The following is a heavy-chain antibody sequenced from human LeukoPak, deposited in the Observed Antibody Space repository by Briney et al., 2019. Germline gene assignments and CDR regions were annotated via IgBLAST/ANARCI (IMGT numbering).Heavy chain of an antibody. CDR1: GGSVSSGSYY. J-gene: IGHJ5*02. CDR3: ASPRSYYDSSGYYIS. Sequence: SETLSLTCTVSGGSVSSGSYYWSWIRQPPGKGLEWIGYIYYSGSTNYNPSLKSRVTISVDTSKNQFSLKLSSVTAADTAVYYCASPRSYYDSSGYYISWGQETLVTVSS. CDR2: IYYSGST. V-gene: IGHV4-61*01. D-gene: IGHD3-22*01.